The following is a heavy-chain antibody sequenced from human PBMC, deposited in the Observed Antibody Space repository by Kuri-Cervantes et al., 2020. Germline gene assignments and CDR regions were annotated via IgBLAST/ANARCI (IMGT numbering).Heavy chain of an antibody. CDR1: GFTFSSYG. D-gene: IGHD6-6*01. V-gene: IGHV3-33*01. Sequence: GESLKISCAASGFTFSSYGMHWVRQAPGKGLEWVALIWYGGSNKGYADSVKGRFTISRDNFQNTLYLQMNSLIADDTGVYYCARAAYSSSSPTDYWGQGTLVTVSS. CDR2: IWYGGSNK. CDR3: ARAAYSSSSPTDY. J-gene: IGHJ4*02.